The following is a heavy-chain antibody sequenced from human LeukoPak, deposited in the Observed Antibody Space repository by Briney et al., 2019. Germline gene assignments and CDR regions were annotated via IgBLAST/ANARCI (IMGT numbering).Heavy chain of an antibody. V-gene: IGHV1-69*06. CDR1: GGTFSSYA. CDR2: IIPIFGTA. Sequence: ASVMVSCKASGGTFSSYAISWVRQAPGQGLEWMGGIIPIFGTANYAQKFQGRVTITADKSTSTAYMELSSLRSEDTAVYYCARGVNDFRSVSYYMDVWGKGTTVTVSS. D-gene: IGHD3-3*01. J-gene: IGHJ6*03. CDR3: ARGVNDFRSVSYYMDV.